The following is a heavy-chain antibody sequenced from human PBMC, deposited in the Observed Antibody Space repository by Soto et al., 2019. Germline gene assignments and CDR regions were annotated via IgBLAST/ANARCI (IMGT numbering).Heavy chain of an antibody. V-gene: IGHV1-18*01. D-gene: IGHD3-16*01. J-gene: IGHJ6*02. CDR3: AMVDVYVTPSPQDV. CDR2: INAYNGNT. CDR1: GYSFTRYG. Sequence: ASVKVSCKASGYSFTRYGIGWARQAPGQGLEWMGWINAYNGNTNYAQNLQGRLTLTTDTSTTTAYMVLRSLRSNDTAIYYCAMVDVYVTPSPQDVWGLGTTVTVSS.